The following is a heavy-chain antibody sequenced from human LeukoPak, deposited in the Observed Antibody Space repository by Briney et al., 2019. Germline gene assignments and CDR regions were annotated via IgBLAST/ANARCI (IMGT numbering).Heavy chain of an antibody. CDR3: ARVDDSSGYYLRDWYFDL. V-gene: IGHV4-4*07. Sequence: PSETLSLXCTVSGGSISSYYWSWIRQPAGKGLEWIGRIYTSGSTNYNPSLKSRVTMSVDTSKNQFSLKLSSVTAADTAVYYCARVDDSSGYYLRDWYFDLWGRGTLVTVSS. D-gene: IGHD3-22*01. CDR1: GGSISSYY. CDR2: IYTSGST. J-gene: IGHJ2*01.